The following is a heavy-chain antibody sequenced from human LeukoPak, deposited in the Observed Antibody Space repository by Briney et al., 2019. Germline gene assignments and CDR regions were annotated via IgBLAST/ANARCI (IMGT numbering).Heavy chain of an antibody. CDR2: IYISGST. Sequence: SETLSLTCTVSGGSINSYYWSWIRQPAGKGLEWIGRIYISGSTKYNPSLKSRVTISVDTSKNQFSLKLSSVTAADTAVYYCARLVVSTWYHEVLLGRDYWGQGTLVTVSS. V-gene: IGHV4-4*07. CDR3: ARLVVSTWYHEVLLGRDY. CDR1: GGSINSYY. J-gene: IGHJ4*02. D-gene: IGHD6-13*01.